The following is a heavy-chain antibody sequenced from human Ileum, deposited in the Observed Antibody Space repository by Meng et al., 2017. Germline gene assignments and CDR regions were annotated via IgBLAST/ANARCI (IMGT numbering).Heavy chain of an antibody. Sequence: GLQVGAGGGLFGPGGSLCIACAAFGFTFSSHWMNWVRQAPGKGLVWVSRINTDGSTTTYAESVKGRFTISRDNAKNTVFLQMNSLRAEDTAVYYCVGMTVGWGQGTLVTVSS. CDR3: VGMTVG. CDR2: INTDGSTT. J-gene: IGHJ4*02. D-gene: IGHD3-22*01. V-gene: IGHV3-74*03. CDR1: GFTFSSHW.